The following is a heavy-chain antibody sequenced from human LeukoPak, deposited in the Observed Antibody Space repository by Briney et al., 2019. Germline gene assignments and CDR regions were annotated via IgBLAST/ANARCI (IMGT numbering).Heavy chain of an antibody. Sequence: GGSLRLSCAASRFTFSSYAMHWVRQAPGKGLEWVAVISYDGSNKYYADSVKGRFTISRDNSKNTLYLQMNSLRAEDTAVYYCARDDGSSWASGAFDIWGQGTMVTVSS. J-gene: IGHJ3*02. V-gene: IGHV3-30-3*01. CDR1: RFTFSSYA. D-gene: IGHD6-13*01. CDR3: ARDDGSSWASGAFDI. CDR2: ISYDGSNK.